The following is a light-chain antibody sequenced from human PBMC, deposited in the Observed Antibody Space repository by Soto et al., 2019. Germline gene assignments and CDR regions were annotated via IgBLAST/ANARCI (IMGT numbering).Light chain of an antibody. CDR1: QSISSGD. CDR3: QQYNNWPRT. CDR2: GAS. Sequence: ENVLTQSPATLSLSPGNRATLSCRSSQSISSGDLAWYQHKPGQAPRLLIYGASTTATGIPVRFSGSGSGTEFTLTISSLQSEDFAVYYCQQYNNWPRTFGQGTKVDIK. J-gene: IGKJ2*01. V-gene: IGKV3-15*01.